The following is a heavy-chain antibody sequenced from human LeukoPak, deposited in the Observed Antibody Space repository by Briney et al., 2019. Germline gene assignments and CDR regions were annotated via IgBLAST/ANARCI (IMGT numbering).Heavy chain of an antibody. Sequence: ASVKVSCKASGYTFNSYGITWVRQAPGQGLEWMGRISAYNGNTNYEQKFQGRVIMTKDTSTTTAYMELRSLRFDDTAVYYCARGGWSSGYTGGLDYWGQGTLVTVAS. V-gene: IGHV1-18*01. CDR1: GYTFNSYG. CDR3: ARGGWSSGYTGGLDY. CDR2: ISAYNGNT. J-gene: IGHJ4*02. D-gene: IGHD3-22*01.